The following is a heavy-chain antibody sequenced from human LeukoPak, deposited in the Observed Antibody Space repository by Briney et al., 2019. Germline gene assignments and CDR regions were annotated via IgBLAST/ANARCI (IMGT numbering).Heavy chain of an antibody. V-gene: IGHV5-51*01. Sequence: GEFLKISCKGSGYSFTSYWIGWVRQMPGKGLEWMGIIYPGDSDTRYSPSFQGQVTISADKSISTAYLQWSSLKASDTAMYYCARLPLYYDSSGPPGYFDYWGQGTLVTVSS. D-gene: IGHD3-22*01. CDR3: ARLPLYYDSSGPPGYFDY. J-gene: IGHJ4*02. CDR2: IYPGDSDT. CDR1: GYSFTSYW.